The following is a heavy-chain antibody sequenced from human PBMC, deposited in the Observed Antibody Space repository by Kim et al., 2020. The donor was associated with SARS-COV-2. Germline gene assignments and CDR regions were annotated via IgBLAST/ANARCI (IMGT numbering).Heavy chain of an antibody. Sequence: YAEHVKGRFTSSRDNARKSLYLDMNDLRAEDTAIYYCAREGDQALFDFDQWGQGTLVIVSS. D-gene: IGHD2-21*01. V-gene: IGHV3-48*03. J-gene: IGHJ4*02. CDR3: AREGDQALFDFDQ.